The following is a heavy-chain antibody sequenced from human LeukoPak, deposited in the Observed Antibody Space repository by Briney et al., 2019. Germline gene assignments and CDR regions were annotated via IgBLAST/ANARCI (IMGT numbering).Heavy chain of an antibody. CDR3: ARGPPMFTP. CDR2: ISSSGSTI. CDR1: GFAFSSYE. Sequence: GGSLRLSCAASGFAFSSYEMNWVRQAPGKGLEWVSYISSSGSTIYYADSVKGRFTISRDNAKNSLYLQMNSLRDDDTAVYYCARGPPMFTPWGQGTLVTVSS. D-gene: IGHD3-10*01. J-gene: IGHJ5*02. V-gene: IGHV3-48*03.